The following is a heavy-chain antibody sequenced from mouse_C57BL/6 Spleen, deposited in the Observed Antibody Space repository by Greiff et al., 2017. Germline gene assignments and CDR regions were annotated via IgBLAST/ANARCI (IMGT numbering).Heavy chain of an antibody. V-gene: IGHV5-4*01. CDR1: GFTFSSYA. D-gene: IGHD2-3*01. CDR3: ARDYDGYFPFAY. J-gene: IGHJ3*01. Sequence: EVKLVESGGGLVKPGGSLKLSCAASGFTFSSYAMSWVRQTPEKRLEWVATISDGGSYTYYPDNVKGRFTISRDNAKNNLYLQMSHLKSEDTAMYYCARDYDGYFPFAYWGQGTLVTVSA. CDR2: ISDGGSYT.